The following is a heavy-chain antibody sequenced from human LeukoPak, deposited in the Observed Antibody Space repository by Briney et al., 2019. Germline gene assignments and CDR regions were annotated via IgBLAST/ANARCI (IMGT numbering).Heavy chain of an antibody. CDR2: IFHTGIT. Sequence: PSETLSHTCTVSGGSVTKYYWHWIRQAPGKGLEWIGFIFHTGITNYNPSLKSRVTISMDTSKNQFSLKLTSVTAADTAVYFCARDLFPMNSFESSGHGKPGSVSS. CDR1: GGSVTKYY. V-gene: IGHV4-59*02. J-gene: IGHJ5*01. D-gene: IGHD3-22*01. CDR3: ARDLFPMNSFES.